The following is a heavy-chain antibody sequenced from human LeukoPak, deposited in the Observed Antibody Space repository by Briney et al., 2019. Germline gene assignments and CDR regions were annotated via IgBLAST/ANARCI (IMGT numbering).Heavy chain of an antibody. D-gene: IGHD3-22*01. CDR1: GYSFIGYW. V-gene: IGHV5-51*01. J-gene: IGHJ4*02. CDR2: IYPRDSDT. Sequence: GESLKISCKTYGYSFIGYWIGWVRQMPGKGLEWVGIIYPRDSDTRFSPSFQGQVTISVDKSISTAYPQWSSLKASDTAMYYCARHRNRGSGSDYWGQGTLVTVSS. CDR3: ARHRNRGSGSDY.